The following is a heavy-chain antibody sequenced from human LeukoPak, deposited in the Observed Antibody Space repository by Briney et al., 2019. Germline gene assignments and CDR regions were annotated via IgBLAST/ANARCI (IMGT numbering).Heavy chain of an antibody. D-gene: IGHD7-27*01. CDR3: ATLPRTALGAFDV. V-gene: IGHV5-51*01. CDR2: IYPVDSDT. Sequence: GESLKISCKGSGYSITTYWIVWVRQMPGRGLEWMGIIYPVDSDTKYSPSFQGQVTFSADRSINTAYLQWSSLKASDTAIYYCATLPRTALGAFDVWGQGTMVTVSS. J-gene: IGHJ3*01. CDR1: GYSITTYW.